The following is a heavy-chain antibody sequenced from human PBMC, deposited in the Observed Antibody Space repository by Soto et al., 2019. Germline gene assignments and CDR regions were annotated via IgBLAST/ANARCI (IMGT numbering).Heavy chain of an antibody. Sequence: SETLSLTSTVSGGSVSSGSYYWSWIRQPPGKGLEWIGYIYYSGSTNYNPSLKSRVTISVDTSKNQFSLKLSSVTAADTAVYYCARVPAYYDSSGYTEYFQHWGQGTLVTVSS. CDR2: IYYSGST. CDR3: ARVPAYYDSSGYTEYFQH. D-gene: IGHD3-22*01. V-gene: IGHV4-61*01. CDR1: GGSVSSGSYY. J-gene: IGHJ1*01.